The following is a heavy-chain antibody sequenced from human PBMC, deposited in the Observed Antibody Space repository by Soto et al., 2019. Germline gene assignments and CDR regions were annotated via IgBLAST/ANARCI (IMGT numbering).Heavy chain of an antibody. CDR1: GFAVNSDY. CDR3: SSTSCDDFDY. V-gene: IGHV3-53*03. CDR2: LYGGGTT. J-gene: IGHJ4*02. D-gene: IGHD2-2*01. Sequence: PGGSLRLSCAVSGFAVNSDYMSWVRQAPGKGLEWVSVLYGGGTTHYSDSGKGRFTISRDNSKNTVFLQMNSLRAEDTAVYYCSSTSCDDFDYWGQGTLVTVSS.